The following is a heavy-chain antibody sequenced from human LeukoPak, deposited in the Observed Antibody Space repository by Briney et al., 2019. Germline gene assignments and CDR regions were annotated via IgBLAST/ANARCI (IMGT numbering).Heavy chain of an antibody. CDR2: IYSGGST. CDR3: AKGDTILDS. D-gene: IGHD3-3*01. CDR1: GFTVGSKY. J-gene: IGHJ4*02. V-gene: IGHV3-66*01. Sequence: PGGSLRLSCAASGFTVGSKYLSWVRQAPGKGLEWVSVIYSGGSTYYADSVRGRFTISRDNSKDTLYLQMNSLRAEDTAVYYCAKGDTILDSWGQGTLVIVSS.